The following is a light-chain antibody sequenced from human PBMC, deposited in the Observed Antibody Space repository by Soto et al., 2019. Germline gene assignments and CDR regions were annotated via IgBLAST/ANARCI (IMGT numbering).Light chain of an antibody. J-gene: IGLJ2*01. CDR2: DNN. V-gene: IGLV1-51*01. CDR1: SSNIGNNY. CDR3: GTWDSSLSAGRV. Sequence: QSVLTRPPSVSAAPGQKVTISCSGSSSNIGNNYVSWYQQLPGTAPKLLIYDNNKRPSGIPDRFSGSKSGTSATLGITGLQTGDEADYYCGTWDSSLSAGRVFGGGTQLTVL.